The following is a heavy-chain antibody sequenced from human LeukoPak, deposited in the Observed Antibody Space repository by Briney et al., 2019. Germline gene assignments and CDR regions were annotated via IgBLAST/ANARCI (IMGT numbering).Heavy chain of an antibody. V-gene: IGHV4-34*01. Sequence: SETLSLTSAVYVGSFSGYYWSWIRQPPGKGLEWIGEINHSGSTNYNPSLTSRVTISVDTSKNQFSLKLSSVTAADTAVYYCARRDFPVYSSSCYYCDYWGQGTLVTVSS. D-gene: IGHD6-13*01. CDR2: INHSGST. J-gene: IGHJ4*02. CDR3: ARRDFPVYSSSCYYCDY. CDR1: VGSFSGYY.